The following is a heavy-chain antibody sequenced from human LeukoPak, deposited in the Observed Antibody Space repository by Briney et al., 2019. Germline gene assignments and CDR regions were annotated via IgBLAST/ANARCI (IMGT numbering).Heavy chain of an antibody. D-gene: IGHD5-24*01. CDR2: IRDKPHSYST. Sequence: PGGSLRLSCTASGFTFSDHYMDWVRQAPGKGLEWVARIRDKPHSYSTEYAASVKGRFTISRDDSKNSLYLQMSSLKTEDTAVYYCARGFRYGPNWGFDYWGQGTLVTVSS. CDR3: ARGFRYGPNWGFDY. J-gene: IGHJ4*02. CDR1: GFTFSDHY. V-gene: IGHV3-72*01.